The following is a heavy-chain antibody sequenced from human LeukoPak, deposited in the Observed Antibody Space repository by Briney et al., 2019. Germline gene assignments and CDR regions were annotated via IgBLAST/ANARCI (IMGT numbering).Heavy chain of an antibody. J-gene: IGHJ3*02. CDR2: MYYSGST. D-gene: IGHD3-22*01. Sequence: SETLSLTCTVSGGSISSSGYYWGWIRQPPGKGLEWIGSMYYSGSTYYNPSLKSRVTISVDTSKNHFSLKLSSVTAADTAVYYCARWTRSSGYYLAFDIWGQGTMVTVSS. CDR3: ARWTRSSGYYLAFDI. CDR1: GGSISSSGYY. V-gene: IGHV4-39*07.